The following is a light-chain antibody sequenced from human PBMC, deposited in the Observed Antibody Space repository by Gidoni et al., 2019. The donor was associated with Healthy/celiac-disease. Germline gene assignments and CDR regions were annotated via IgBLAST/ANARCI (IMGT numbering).Light chain of an antibody. CDR2: DAS. CDR3: QQRSNWPLT. V-gene: IGKV3-11*01. Sequence: EMVLTQSPATLSLSPGERATLACRSSQSVSRYLAWYQQKTGQAPRILIYDASNRATGIPARFSGSGSGPDFTLTISSLEPEDFAVYYCQQRSNWPLTFGGGTKVEIK. CDR1: QSVSRY. J-gene: IGKJ4*01.